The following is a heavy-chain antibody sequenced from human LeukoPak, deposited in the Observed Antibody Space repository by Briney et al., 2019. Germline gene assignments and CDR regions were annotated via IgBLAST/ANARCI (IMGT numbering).Heavy chain of an antibody. V-gene: IGHV4-59*12. J-gene: IGHJ6*02. CDR3: ARDYCSSTSCYYYYGMDV. D-gene: IGHD2-2*01. CDR1: GGSISSYY. CDR2: IYYSGST. Sequence: SETLSLTCTVSGGSISSYYWSWIRQPPGTGLEWIGYIYYSGSTNYNPSLKSRVTISVDTSKNQFSLKLSSVTAADTAVYYCARDYCSSTSCYYYYGMDVWGQGTTVTVSS.